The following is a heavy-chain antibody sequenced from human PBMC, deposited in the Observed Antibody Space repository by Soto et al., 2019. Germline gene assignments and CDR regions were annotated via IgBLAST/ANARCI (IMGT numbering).Heavy chain of an antibody. V-gene: IGHV3-7*01. CDR1: GFTFSSYW. Sequence: GGSLRLSCAASGFTFSSYWMSWVRQAPGKGLEWVANIKQDGSEKYYVDSVKGRFTISRDNAKNSLYLQMNSLRAEDTAVYYCAGDVPPLRFLEWLNDAFDIWGQGTMVTVSS. J-gene: IGHJ3*02. D-gene: IGHD3-3*01. CDR2: IKQDGSEK. CDR3: AGDVPPLRFLEWLNDAFDI.